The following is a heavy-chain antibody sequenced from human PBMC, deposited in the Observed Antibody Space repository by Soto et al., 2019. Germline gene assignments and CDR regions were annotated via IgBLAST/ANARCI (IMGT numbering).Heavy chain of an antibody. CDR2: IYYGGIT. J-gene: IGHJ6*02. CDR3: ARVSGYSSFGMDV. V-gene: IGHV4-30-4*08. Sequence: SETLSLTCTVSGGSISSGGYYWSWIRQHPGKGLEWIGYIYYGGITYYNPSLKSRLTMSRDTSKNQFSLRLTSVTAADTAVYFCARVSGYSSFGMDVWGQGTTVTVSS. D-gene: IGHD5-18*01. CDR1: GGSISSGGYY.